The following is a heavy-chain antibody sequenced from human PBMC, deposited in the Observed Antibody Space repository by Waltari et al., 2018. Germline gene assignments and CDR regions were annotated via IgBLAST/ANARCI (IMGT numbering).Heavy chain of an antibody. CDR1: GGSISSGSYY. D-gene: IGHD3-22*01. Sequence: QVQLQESGPGLVKPSQTLSLTCTVSGGSISSGSYYWSWIRQPAGKGLEWIGRIYTSGSTNYNPSLKSRVTISVDTSKNQFYLKLSSVTAADTAVYYCARVIGVSWFDPWGQGTLVTVSS. V-gene: IGHV4-61*02. CDR2: IYTSGST. J-gene: IGHJ5*02. CDR3: ARVIGVSWFDP.